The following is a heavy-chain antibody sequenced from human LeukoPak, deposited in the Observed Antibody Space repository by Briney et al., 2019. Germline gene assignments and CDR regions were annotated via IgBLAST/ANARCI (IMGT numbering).Heavy chain of an antibody. CDR2: IYHSGST. CDR1: GGSISSSSYY. V-gene: IGHV4-39*07. CDR3: ASIAAARA. D-gene: IGHD6-13*01. Sequence: SETLSLTCTVSGGSISSSSYYWGWIRQPPGKGLEWIGSIYHSGSTYYNPSLKSRVTISVDTSKNQFSLKLSSVTAADTAVYYCASIAAARAWGQGTLVTVSS. J-gene: IGHJ5*02.